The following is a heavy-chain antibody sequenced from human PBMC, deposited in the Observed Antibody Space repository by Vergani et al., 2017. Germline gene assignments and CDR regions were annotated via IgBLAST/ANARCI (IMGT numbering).Heavy chain of an antibody. CDR2: IYYSGST. J-gene: IGHJ4*02. Sequence: QVQLQESGPGLVKPSETLSLTCTVSGGSISSYYWSWIRQPPGKGLEWIGYIYYSGSTNYNPSLKSRVTISVDTSKNQFSLKLSSVTAADTAVYYCARVSDDDSSGYYQEYYFDYWGQGTLVTVSS. CDR1: GGSISSYY. V-gene: IGHV4-59*01. CDR3: ARVSDDDSSGYYQEYYFDY. D-gene: IGHD3-22*01.